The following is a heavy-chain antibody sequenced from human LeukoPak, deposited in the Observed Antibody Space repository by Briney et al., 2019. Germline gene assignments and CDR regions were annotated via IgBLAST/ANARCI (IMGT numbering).Heavy chain of an antibody. D-gene: IGHD4-17*01. J-gene: IGHJ4*02. CDR1: GFTLTDHY. V-gene: IGHV3-11*01. Sequence: PGWSLRLSCTVSGFTLTDHYMSWFRQSPGRGLEWISWITSSGTTTDYADSVKGRFTISRDTTKNSVYLQMSSLRADDTAVYYCARDPDYGDPYWGQGTLVTVSS. CDR3: ARDPDYGDPY. CDR2: ITSSGTTT.